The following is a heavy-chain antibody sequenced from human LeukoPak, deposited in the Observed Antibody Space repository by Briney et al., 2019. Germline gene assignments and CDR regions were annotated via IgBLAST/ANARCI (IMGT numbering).Heavy chain of an antibody. Sequence: GGSLRLSCAASGFTFSSYGMHWVRQAPGKGLEWVAFIRYDGSNKYYADSVKGRFTISRDNSKNTLYLQMNSLRAEDTAVYYCAKDDIVATSEDYYYMDVWGKGTTVTISS. CDR2: IRYDGSNK. V-gene: IGHV3-30*02. D-gene: IGHD5-12*01. CDR3: AKDDIVATSEDYYYMDV. CDR1: GFTFSSYG. J-gene: IGHJ6*03.